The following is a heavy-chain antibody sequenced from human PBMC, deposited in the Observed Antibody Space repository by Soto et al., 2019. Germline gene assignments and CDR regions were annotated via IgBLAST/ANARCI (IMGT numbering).Heavy chain of an antibody. Sequence: GGSLRLSCAASGFTFSGSAMHWVRQASGKGLEWGGRIRSKANSYATAYAASVKGRFTISRDDSKNRAYLQMNRLKTEDTAVYYCTRHVSWGGGHYSANDAFDIWGEGIMVTF. D-gene: IGHD2-15*01. J-gene: IGHJ3*02. CDR2: IRSKANSYAT. V-gene: IGHV3-73*01. CDR3: TRHVSWGGGHYSANDAFDI. CDR1: GFTFSGSA.